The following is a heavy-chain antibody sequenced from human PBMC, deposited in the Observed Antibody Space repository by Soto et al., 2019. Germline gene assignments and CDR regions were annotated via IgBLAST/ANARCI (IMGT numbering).Heavy chain of an antibody. CDR3: ARQGSVYHNFMDV. Sequence: SETLSLTCSVSGASLSTRDHYWGWVRRPPGKGLEWIGTIYYTGTTYYSPSLRSRVTISVDTSKNQFSLRVNSMTAADTAVYYCARQGSVYHNFMDVWGKGTTVTVSS. V-gene: IGHV4-39*01. CDR2: IYYTGTT. CDR1: GASLSTRDHY. D-gene: IGHD3-10*01. J-gene: IGHJ6*03.